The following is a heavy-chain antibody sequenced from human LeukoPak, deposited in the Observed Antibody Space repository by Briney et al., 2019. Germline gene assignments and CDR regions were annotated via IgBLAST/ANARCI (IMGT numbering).Heavy chain of an antibody. CDR3: ARRAGDHYYFDH. V-gene: IGHV1-46*01. Sequence: ASVKVSCKASGYILTSYYMHWVRQAPGQGLEWMGIINPSSGSTSYAQKFQDRVKMTRDTSRSTVYMELSSLRSEDTAVYYCARRAGDHYYFDHWGQGTLVTVSS. D-gene: IGHD7-27*01. CDR2: INPSSGST. CDR1: GYILTSYY. J-gene: IGHJ4*02.